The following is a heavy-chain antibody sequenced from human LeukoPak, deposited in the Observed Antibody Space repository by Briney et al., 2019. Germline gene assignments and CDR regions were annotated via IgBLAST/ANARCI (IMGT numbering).Heavy chain of an antibody. V-gene: IGHV4-61*01. J-gene: IGHJ6*02. CDR1: GGSISSSSYY. CDR3: AREDRSGNYYYYGMDV. Sequence: SETLSLTCTVSGGSISSSSYYWSWVRQPPGKGLEWIGYIYYSGTHNYNPSLKSRVSISIDTSKKEISLKLSAVTAADTAVYYCAREDRSGNYYYYGMDVWGQGTTVTVSS. CDR2: IYYSGTH.